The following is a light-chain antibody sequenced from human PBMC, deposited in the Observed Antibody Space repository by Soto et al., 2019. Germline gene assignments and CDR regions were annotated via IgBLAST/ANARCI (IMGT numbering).Light chain of an antibody. CDR3: QEYTIWPT. Sequence: EIVMTQSPATLSVSPGERATLSCRASQSVSSNLAWYQQKLGQAPSLLFYGASTRATGIPARLSGSGAGTEFTLTISSLQSEDFAVYYCQEYTIWPTFGQGTKVEIK. V-gene: IGKV3-15*01. J-gene: IGKJ1*01. CDR1: QSVSSN. CDR2: GAS.